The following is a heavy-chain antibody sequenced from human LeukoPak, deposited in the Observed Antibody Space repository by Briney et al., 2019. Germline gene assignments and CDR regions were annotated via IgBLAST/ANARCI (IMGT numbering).Heavy chain of an antibody. CDR2: IWYDGSNK. CDR1: GFTFSSYG. CDR3: AKEGVEYSSSVDAFDI. D-gene: IGHD6-6*01. J-gene: IGHJ3*02. Sequence: PGGSLRLSCAASGFTFSSYGMHWVRQAPGKGLEWVAVIWYDGSNKYYADSVKGRFTISRDNAKNSLYLQMNSLRAEDTALYYCAKEGVEYSSSVDAFDIWGQGTMVTVSS. V-gene: IGHV3-33*03.